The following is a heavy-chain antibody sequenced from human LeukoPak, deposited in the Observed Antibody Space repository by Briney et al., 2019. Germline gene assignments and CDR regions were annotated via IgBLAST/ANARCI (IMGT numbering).Heavy chain of an antibody. J-gene: IGHJ4*02. Sequence: SETLSLTCAVYGGSFSGYYWSWIRQPPGKGLEWIGEINHSGSTNYNPSLKSRVTISVDTSKNQFSLKLSSVTAADTAEYYCARGSGWLLYPQVRLFDYWGQGTLVTVSS. V-gene: IGHV4-34*01. CDR2: INHSGST. CDR1: GGSFSGYY. CDR3: ARGSGWLLYPQVRLFDY. D-gene: IGHD3/OR15-3a*01.